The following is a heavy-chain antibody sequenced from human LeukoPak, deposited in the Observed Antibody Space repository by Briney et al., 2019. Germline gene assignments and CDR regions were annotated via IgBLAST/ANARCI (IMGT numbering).Heavy chain of an antibody. D-gene: IGHD3-3*02. CDR2: ISYDGNSM. CDR3: ARIIISTKYYSGLDV. J-gene: IGHJ6*02. V-gene: IGHV3-30*03. CDR1: GFTFSTYV. Sequence: PGGSLRLSCAGSGFTFSTYVIHWVRQTPGKGLEMAALISYDGNSMYYADSVKGGFTISRDNSKNTVYLQMDSLRPEDTAVYYCARIIISTKYYSGLDVWGQGTTVTVSS.